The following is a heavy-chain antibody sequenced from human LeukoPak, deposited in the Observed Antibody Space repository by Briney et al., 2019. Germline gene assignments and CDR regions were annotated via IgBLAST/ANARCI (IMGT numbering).Heavy chain of an antibody. Sequence: PKASVKVSCKASGGTFSSYAISWVRQAPGQGLEWMGRIIPILGIANYAQKFQGRVTITADKSTSTAYMELSSLRSEDTAVYYCAREYCSSTSCYNDAFDIWGQGTMVTVSS. J-gene: IGHJ3*02. CDR1: GGTFSSYA. CDR2: IIPILGIA. V-gene: IGHV1-69*04. CDR3: AREYCSSTSCYNDAFDI. D-gene: IGHD2-2*01.